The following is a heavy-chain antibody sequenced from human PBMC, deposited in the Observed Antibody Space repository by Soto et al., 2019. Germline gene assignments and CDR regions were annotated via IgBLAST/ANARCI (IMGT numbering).Heavy chain of an antibody. CDR2: ISGSGDKT. CDR1: GFTFGSYT. CDR3: AKRISSGYSPNDY. J-gene: IGHJ4*02. Sequence: PGGSLRLSCAASGFTFGSYTMTWVRQAPGRGLEWVSAISGSGDKTNYADSMKGRFSISRDNSKNTLYLQMNSLRAEDTALYYCAKRISSGYSPNDYWGQGTLVTVSS. V-gene: IGHV3-23*01. D-gene: IGHD3-22*01.